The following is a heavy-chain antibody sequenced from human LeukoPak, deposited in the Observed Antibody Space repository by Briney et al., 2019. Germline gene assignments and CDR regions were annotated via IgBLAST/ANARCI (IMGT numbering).Heavy chain of an antibody. V-gene: IGHV3-7*01. Sequence: GGSLRLSCAASGFTFSSYWMNWVRQAPGKRLEWVANIKQDGSEKYYVDSVKGRFTISRDNAHNSLYLQMNSLRAEDTAVYYCARGRGGLLWFGEFNSWGQGTLVTVSS. CDR2: IKQDGSEK. CDR3: ARGRGGLLWFGEFNS. J-gene: IGHJ4*02. CDR1: GFTFSSYW. D-gene: IGHD3-10*01.